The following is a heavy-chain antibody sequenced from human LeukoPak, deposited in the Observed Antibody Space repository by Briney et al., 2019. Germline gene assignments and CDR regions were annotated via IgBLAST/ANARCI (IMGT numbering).Heavy chain of an antibody. V-gene: IGHV3-23*01. CDR3: AKMGPGSGSTYYMDV. J-gene: IGHJ6*03. Sequence: PGGSLTLSCAASGFTFSSYAMSWVRQAPGKGLEWVSAISGSGDSTYYADSVKGRFTISRDNSKNTLYLQMNSLRAEDTAVYYCAKMGPGSGSTYYMDVWGKGTTVTVSS. CDR1: GFTFSSYA. CDR2: ISGSGDST. D-gene: IGHD3-22*01.